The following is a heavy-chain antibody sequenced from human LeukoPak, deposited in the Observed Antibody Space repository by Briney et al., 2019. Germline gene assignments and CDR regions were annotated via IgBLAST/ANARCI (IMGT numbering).Heavy chain of an antibody. CDR1: GFTFSRYW. CDR3: ARQGDTGSWYFDY. D-gene: IGHD2-21*02. CDR2: ISHDGSNQ. J-gene: IGHJ4*02. Sequence: GGSLRLSCAASGFTFSRYWMSWVRQAPGKGLEWVAVISHDGSNQQYADSVKGQVTISRDNSKSTLYLQMASLRAGDTAVYYCARQGDTGSWYFDYWGQGTLVTVSS. V-gene: IGHV3-30-3*01.